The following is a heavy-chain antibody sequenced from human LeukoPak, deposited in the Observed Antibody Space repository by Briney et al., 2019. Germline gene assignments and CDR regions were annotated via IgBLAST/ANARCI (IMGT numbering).Heavy chain of an antibody. CDR1: GFTFSSYS. CDR2: ISSSSSYI. V-gene: IGHV3-21*01. D-gene: IGHD3-10*01. CDR3: ASLITMVRGVIGPTDAFDI. J-gene: IGHJ3*02. Sequence: GGSLRLSCAASGFTFSSYSMNWVRQAPGKGLEWVSSISSSSSYIYYADSVKGRFTISRDNAKNSLYLQMNSLRAEDTAVYYCASLITMVRGVIGPTDAFDIWGQGTMVTVSS.